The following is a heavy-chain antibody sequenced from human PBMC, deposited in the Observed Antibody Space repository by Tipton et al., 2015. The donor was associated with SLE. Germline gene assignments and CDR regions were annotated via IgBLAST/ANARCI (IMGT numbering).Heavy chain of an antibody. CDR3: ARDIRSSWFYFDS. CDR1: GGSFSGYY. V-gene: IGHV4-34*01. CDR2: INHSGST. J-gene: IGHJ4*02. D-gene: IGHD6-13*01. Sequence: TLSLTCAVYGGSFSGYYWSWIRQPPGKGLEWIGEINHSGSTNYNPSLKSRVTISVDTSKNHFSLKLSSVTAADTAVYFCARDIRSSWFYFDSWGQGMLVTVSS.